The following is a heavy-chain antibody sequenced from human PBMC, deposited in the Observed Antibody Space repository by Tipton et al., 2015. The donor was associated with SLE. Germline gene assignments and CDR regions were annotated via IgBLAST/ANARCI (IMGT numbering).Heavy chain of an antibody. J-gene: IGHJ2*01. CDR1: GGSISSGGYY. V-gene: IGHV4-31*03. D-gene: IGHD4-11*01. Sequence: TLSLTCTVSGGSISSGGYYWSWIRQHPGKGLEWIGYIYYSGSTYYNPSLKSRVTISVDTSKNQFSLKLSSVAAADTAVYYCAREFLNPVTTVHYYFDLWGRGTLVTVSS. CDR2: IYYSGST. CDR3: AREFLNPVTTVHYYFDL.